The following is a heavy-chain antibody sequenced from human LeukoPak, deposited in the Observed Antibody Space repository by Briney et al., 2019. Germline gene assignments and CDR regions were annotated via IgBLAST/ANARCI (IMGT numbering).Heavy chain of an antibody. D-gene: IGHD6-6*01. CDR1: GYTFTGYY. CDR2: INPNSGGT. V-gene: IGHV1-2*02. CDR3: ARKEYSSSVNWFDP. Sequence: ASVKVSCKASGYTFTGYYMHWVRQAPGQGLEWIGWINPNSGGTNYTQKFQGRVTMTRDTSISTAYMELSRLRSDDTAVYYCARKEYSSSVNWFDPWGQGTLVTVSS. J-gene: IGHJ5*02.